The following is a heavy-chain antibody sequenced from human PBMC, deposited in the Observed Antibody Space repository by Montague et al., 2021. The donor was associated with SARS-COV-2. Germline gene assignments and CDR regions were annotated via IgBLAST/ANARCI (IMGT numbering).Heavy chain of an antibody. D-gene: IGHD2-8*01. CDR3: ARDRRGGVGNGPYCYGMDV. V-gene: IGHV3-48*04. CDR2: LSASTNPT. Sequence: SLRLSCAASGFTFSSYSMDWVRQAPGKGLEWVSYLSASTNPTYXXXSXXXRFXISRDNAKNSLYLHMNSLRAEDTAVSYCARDRRGGVGNGPYCYGMDVWGQGTPVTVSS. J-gene: IGHJ6*02. CDR1: GFTFSSYS.